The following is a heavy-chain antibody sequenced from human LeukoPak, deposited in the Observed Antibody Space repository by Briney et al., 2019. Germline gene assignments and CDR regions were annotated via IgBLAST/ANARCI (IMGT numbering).Heavy chain of an antibody. D-gene: IGHD2-2*01. J-gene: IGHJ4*02. CDR3: ATISSTSCCHDY. CDR1: GGSISSGGYY. V-gene: IGHV4-30-2*01. Sequence: PSETLSLTCTVSGGSISSGGYYWSWIRQPPGKGLEWIGYIYHSGSTYYNPSLKSRVTISVDRSKNQFSLKLSSVTAADTAVYYCATISSTSCCHDYWGQGTLVTVSS. CDR2: IYHSGST.